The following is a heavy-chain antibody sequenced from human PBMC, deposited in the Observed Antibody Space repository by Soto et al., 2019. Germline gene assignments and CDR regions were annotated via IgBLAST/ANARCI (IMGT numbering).Heavy chain of an antibody. CDR1: GYTFNYYG. V-gene: IGHV1-18*04. J-gene: IGHJ4*02. CDR2: ISAHNGDT. D-gene: IGHD3-22*01. Sequence: VASVKVSCKASGYTFNYYGISWVRQAPGQGLEWVGWISAHNGDTKYAQNLQGRLTLTTDTSTSTAYMELTSLTSDDTAVYYCARDWSRYFDSSGLMWFYWGQGTLVTSPQ. CDR3: ARDWSRYFDSSGLMWFY.